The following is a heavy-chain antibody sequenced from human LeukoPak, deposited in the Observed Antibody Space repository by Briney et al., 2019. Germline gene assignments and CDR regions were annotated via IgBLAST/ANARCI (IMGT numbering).Heavy chain of an antibody. D-gene: IGHD1-26*01. CDR3: ARARSISGSSSYYYYYMDV. J-gene: IGHJ6*03. V-gene: IGHV1-46*01. Sequence: GASVKVSCKASGYTFTSYYMHWVRQAPGQGLEWMGISNPSGGSTSYAQKFQGSVTMTRDTSTSTVYMELSSLTSEDTAVYYCARARSISGSSSYYYYYMDVWGKGTTVTVSS. CDR2: SNPSGGST. CDR1: GYTFTSYY.